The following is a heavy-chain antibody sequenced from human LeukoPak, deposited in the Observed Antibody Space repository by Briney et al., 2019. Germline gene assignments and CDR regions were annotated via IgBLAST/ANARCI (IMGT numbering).Heavy chain of an antibody. Sequence: GGSLRLSCAASGFTFSSYAMSWVRQAPGKGLEWVSAISGSGGSTYYADSVKGRFTISRDNSKNTLYLQMNSLRAEDTAVYCCAVTAAGITIFGVVINRFDYWGQGTLVTVSS. CDR3: AVTAAGITIFGVVINRFDY. CDR2: ISGSGGST. D-gene: IGHD3-3*01. J-gene: IGHJ4*02. V-gene: IGHV3-23*01. CDR1: GFTFSSYA.